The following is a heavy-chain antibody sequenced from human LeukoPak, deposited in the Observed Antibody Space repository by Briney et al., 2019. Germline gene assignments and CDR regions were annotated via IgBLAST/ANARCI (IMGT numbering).Heavy chain of an antibody. V-gene: IGHV3-30*04. CDR3: ARDRPSTVFGVADYYYMDV. J-gene: IGHJ6*03. D-gene: IGHD3-3*01. CDR1: GFTFSNYA. Sequence: GGSLRLSCAASGFTFSNYAMHWVRQAPGKGLEWVAILSSAGTNKDYADSVKGRFTISRDNSKNTLYPQMDSLRVEDTAVYSCARDRPSTVFGVADYYYMDVWGKGTTVTVSS. CDR2: LSSAGTNK.